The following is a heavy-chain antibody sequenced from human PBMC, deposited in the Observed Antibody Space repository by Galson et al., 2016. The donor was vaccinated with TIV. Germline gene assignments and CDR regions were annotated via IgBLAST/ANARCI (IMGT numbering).Heavy chain of an antibody. V-gene: IGHV3-30-3*01. CDR3: ARVGYCNGGDCYFPVNHEYYGMDV. J-gene: IGHJ6*02. Sequence: SLRLSCAASEVAFSSYAMHWVRQAPGKGLEWVAAISYDGSNKYYAESVKGRFTISRDNSKDTLFLQMNSLRPEDTASYYCARVGYCNGGDCYFPVNHEYYGMDVWGQGTTVTVSS. CDR1: EVAFSSYA. CDR2: ISYDGSNK. D-gene: IGHD2-15*01.